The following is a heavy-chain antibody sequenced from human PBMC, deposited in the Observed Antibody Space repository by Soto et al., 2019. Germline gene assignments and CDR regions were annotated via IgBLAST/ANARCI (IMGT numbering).Heavy chain of an antibody. V-gene: IGHV3-11*01. Sequence: GGSLRLSCAASGFTFSDYYMSWIRQAPGKGLEWVSYISSSGSTIYYADSVKGRFTTSRDNAKNSLYLQMNSLRAEDTAVYYCARWYSSSWFGDDYFDYWGQGTLVTVSS. CDR3: ARWYSSSWFGDDYFDY. CDR1: GFTFSDYY. J-gene: IGHJ4*02. CDR2: ISSSGSTI. D-gene: IGHD6-6*01.